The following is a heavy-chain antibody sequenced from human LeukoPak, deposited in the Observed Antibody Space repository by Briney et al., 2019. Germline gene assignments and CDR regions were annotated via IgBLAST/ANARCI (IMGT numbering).Heavy chain of an antibody. Sequence: SETLSLTCTVSGGSISSSSYYWGWIRQPPGKGLEWIGSIYYSGSTYYNPSLKSRVTISVDTSKNQFSLKLSSVTAADTAVYYCAGHYSNYVLRSFDPWGQGTLVTVSS. D-gene: IGHD4-11*01. J-gene: IGHJ5*02. CDR3: AGHYSNYVLRSFDP. V-gene: IGHV4-39*01. CDR1: GGSISSSSYY. CDR2: IYYSGST.